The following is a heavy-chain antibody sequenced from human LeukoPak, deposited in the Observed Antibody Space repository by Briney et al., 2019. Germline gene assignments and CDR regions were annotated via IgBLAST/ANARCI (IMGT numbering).Heavy chain of an antibody. CDR1: GFTFSSYA. CDR3: ARAHYDFWSGYLPGQGIDY. CDR2: ISGGGDST. J-gene: IGHJ4*02. Sequence: PGGSLRLSCAASGFTFSSYAMNWVRQAPGEGLEWVSAISGGGDSTYYADSVRGRFTISRDNSKNTLYLQMNSLRAEDTAVYYCARAHYDFWSGYLPGQGIDYWGQGTLVTVSS. D-gene: IGHD3-3*01. V-gene: IGHV3-23*01.